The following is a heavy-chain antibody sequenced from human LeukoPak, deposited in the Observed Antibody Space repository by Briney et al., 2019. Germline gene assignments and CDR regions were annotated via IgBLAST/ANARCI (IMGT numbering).Heavy chain of an antibody. V-gene: IGHV1-69*04. J-gene: IGHJ5*02. CDR3: AREKANWFDP. Sequence: ASVKVSCKASGGTFSSYAISRVRQAPGQGLEWMGRIIPIFGIANYAQKFQGRVTITADKSTSTAYMELSSLRSEDTAVYYCAREKANWFDPWGQGTLVTVSS. CDR2: IIPIFGIA. CDR1: GGTFSSYA.